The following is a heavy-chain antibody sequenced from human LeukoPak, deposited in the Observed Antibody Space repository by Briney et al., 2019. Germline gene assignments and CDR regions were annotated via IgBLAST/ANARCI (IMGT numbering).Heavy chain of an antibody. J-gene: IGHJ5*02. D-gene: IGHD4-17*01. CDR2: INHSGST. CDR1: GGSFSGYY. V-gene: IGHV4-34*01. Sequence: SETLSLTCAVYGGSFSGYYWSWIRQPPGKGLEWIGEINHSGSTNYNPSLKSRVTISVDTSKNQFSLKLSSVTAADTAVYYCARDMTTVTTNWFDPWGQGTPVTVSS. CDR3: ARDMTTVTTNWFDP.